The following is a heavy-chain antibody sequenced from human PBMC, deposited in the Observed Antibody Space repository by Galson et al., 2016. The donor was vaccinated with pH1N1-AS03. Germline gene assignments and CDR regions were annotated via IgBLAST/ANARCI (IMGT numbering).Heavy chain of an antibody. J-gene: IGHJ4*02. Sequence: QSGAEVKKPGESLKIFCRGSGYSFTNYWIAWVRQMPGKGLEWVGIIYPGDSDTRYSPSFQGRVTISADKSITTAYLPWSSLKASDTAMYYCAWGYKWNDEGQFAYWGQGTLVTVSS. CDR1: GYSFTNYW. CDR2: IYPGDSDT. D-gene: IGHD1-20*01. CDR3: AWGYKWNDEGQFAY. V-gene: IGHV5-51*01.